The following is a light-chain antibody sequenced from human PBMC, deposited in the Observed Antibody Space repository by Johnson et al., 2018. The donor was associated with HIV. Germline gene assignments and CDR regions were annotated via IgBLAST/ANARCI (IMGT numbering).Light chain of an antibody. Sequence: QSVLTQPPSVSAAPGQKVTISCSGSSSNIGKNYVSWYQHLPGTAPKLLIYEDNKLPSGIPDRFSGSKSATSATLGITGLQTGDEADYYCGTWDSSLSAGIFGTGTKVTVL. CDR1: SSNIGKNY. J-gene: IGLJ1*01. V-gene: IGLV1-51*02. CDR2: EDN. CDR3: GTWDSSLSAGI.